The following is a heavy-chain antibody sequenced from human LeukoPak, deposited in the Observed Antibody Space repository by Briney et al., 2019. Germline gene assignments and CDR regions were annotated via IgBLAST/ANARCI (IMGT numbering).Heavy chain of an antibody. V-gene: IGHV3-21*01. J-gene: IGHJ4*02. Sequence: GGSLRLSRAASGFTFSSYSMNWVRQAPGKGLKWVSSISSSSSYIYYADSVKGRFTISRDNAKNSLYLQMNSLRAEDTAVYYCARDGRDGYNDFWGQGTLVTVSS. CDR3: ARDGRDGYNDF. CDR2: ISSSSSYI. CDR1: GFTFSSYS. D-gene: IGHD5-24*01.